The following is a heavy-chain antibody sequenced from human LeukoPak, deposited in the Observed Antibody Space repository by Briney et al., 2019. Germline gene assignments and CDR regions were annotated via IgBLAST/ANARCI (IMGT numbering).Heavy chain of an antibody. J-gene: IGHJ5*02. CDR2: IIPIFGTA. Sequence: SVKFSCKASGGTFSSYAISWVRQAPGQGLEWMGGIIPIFGTANYAQKFQGRVTITADESTSTAYMELSSLRSEDTAVYYCARRYYGSGSGIFGYWFDPWGQGTLVTVSS. D-gene: IGHD3-10*01. CDR1: GGTFSSYA. CDR3: ARRYYGSGSGIFGYWFDP. V-gene: IGHV1-69*13.